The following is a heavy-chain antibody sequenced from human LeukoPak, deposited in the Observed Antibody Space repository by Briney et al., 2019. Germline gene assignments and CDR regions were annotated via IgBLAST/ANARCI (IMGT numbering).Heavy chain of an antibody. CDR3: ARTANFAAGYYIDY. Sequence: KPGGSLTLAWAASGFTFSSYTMSSVSQEPGKWLEWLSSISGSRRHKYYAHSVKGRFTISRNNAKNSLYLQMNSLRAEDTAVYYCARTANFAAGYYIDYWGQGALVTVSS. CDR1: GFTFSSYT. V-gene: IGHV3-21*01. D-gene: IGHD6-13*01. CDR2: ISGSRRHK. J-gene: IGHJ4*02.